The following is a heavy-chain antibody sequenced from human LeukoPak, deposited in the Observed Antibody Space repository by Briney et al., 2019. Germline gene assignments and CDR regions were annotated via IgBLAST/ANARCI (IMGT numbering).Heavy chain of an antibody. D-gene: IGHD1-26*01. CDR2: ISYDGSNK. CDR1: GFTFSSYG. CDR3: EVGASSYYYYGMDV. J-gene: IGHJ6*02. V-gene: IGHV3-30*03. Sequence: QPGRSLRLSCAASGFTFSSYGMHWVRQAPGKGLEWVAVISYDGSNKYYADSAKGRFTISRDNSKNTLYLQMNSLRAEDTAVYYCEVGASSYYYYGMDVWGQGTTVTVSS.